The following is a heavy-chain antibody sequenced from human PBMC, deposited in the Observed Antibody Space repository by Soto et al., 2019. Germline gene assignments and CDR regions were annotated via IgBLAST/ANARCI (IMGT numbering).Heavy chain of an antibody. CDR1: GFTFDDYA. D-gene: IGHD3-22*01. V-gene: IGHV3-9*01. CDR3: AKDIDDYDSIEYFDY. J-gene: IGHJ4*02. CDR2: ISWNSGSI. Sequence: GGSLRLSCAASGFTFDDYAMHWVRQAPGKGLEWVSGISWNSGSIGYADSVKGRFTISRDNAKNSLYLQMNSLRAEDTALYYCAKDIDDYDSIEYFDYWGQGTLVTVSS.